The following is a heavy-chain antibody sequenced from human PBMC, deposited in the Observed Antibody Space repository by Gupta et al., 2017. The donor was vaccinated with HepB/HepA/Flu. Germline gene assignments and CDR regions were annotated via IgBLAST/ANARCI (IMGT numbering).Heavy chain of an antibody. CDR1: GYTFTSYD. CDR2: MNPNSGNT. CDR3: ERGRILQKEYSSSANFRQVGFGY. J-gene: IGHJ4*02. D-gene: IGHD6-6*01. V-gene: IGHV1-8*03. Sequence: QVQLVQSGAEVKKPGASVKVSCKASGYTFTSYDINWVRQATGQGLEWMGWMNPNSGNTGYAQKFQGRVTITRNTSISTAYMELSSLRSEDTAVYYCERGRILQKEYSSSANFRQVGFGYWGQGTLVTVSS.